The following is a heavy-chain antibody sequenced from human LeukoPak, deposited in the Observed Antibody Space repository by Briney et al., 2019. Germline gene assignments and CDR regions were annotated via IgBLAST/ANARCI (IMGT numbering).Heavy chain of an antibody. Sequence: ASVKVSCKASGYTFTGYYMHWVRQAPGQGLEWMGWINPNSGGTNYAQKFRGRVTMTRDTSISTAYMELSRLRSDDTAVYYCARALYSGYDFLGYWGQGTLVTVSS. D-gene: IGHD5-12*01. CDR2: INPNSGGT. CDR1: GYTFTGYY. J-gene: IGHJ4*02. V-gene: IGHV1-2*02. CDR3: ARALYSGYDFLGY.